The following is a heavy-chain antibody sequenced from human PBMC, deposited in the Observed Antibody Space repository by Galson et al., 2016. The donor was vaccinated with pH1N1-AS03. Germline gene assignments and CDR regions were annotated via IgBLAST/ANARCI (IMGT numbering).Heavy chain of an antibody. CDR1: GFTFDDYA. J-gene: IGHJ4*02. V-gene: IGHV3-9*01. CDR2: ISWNSGSK. CDR3: VKDFDKYTFGYGTFFDY. Sequence: SLRLSCAASGFTFDDYAMHWVRQAPGKGLEWVSGISWNSGSKAYPDSVKGRITISSDNAKNSLNLQMHILRPEDTALEYCVKDFDKYTFGYGTFFDYWGQGTLITVSS. D-gene: IGHD5-18*01.